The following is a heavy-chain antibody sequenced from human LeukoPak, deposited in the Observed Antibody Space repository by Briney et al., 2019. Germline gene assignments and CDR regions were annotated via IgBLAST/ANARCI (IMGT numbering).Heavy chain of an antibody. CDR3: AREGSIVGATNFDY. D-gene: IGHD1-26*01. J-gene: IGHJ4*02. Sequence: PSETLSLTCAVSGGSISSSNWWSWIRQPPGKGLEWIGSIYCSGSTNYNPSLKSRVTISVDKSKNQFSLKLSSVTAADTAVYYCAREGSIVGATNFDYWGQGTLVTVSS. CDR1: GGSISSSNW. CDR2: IYCSGST. V-gene: IGHV4-4*02.